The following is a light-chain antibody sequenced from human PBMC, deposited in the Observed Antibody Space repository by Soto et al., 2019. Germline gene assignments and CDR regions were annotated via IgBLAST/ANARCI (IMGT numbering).Light chain of an antibody. CDR3: SSYTGTSSTLYV. Sequence: QSALTQQDSMSGSPGQSIPLSCTGSSRDVGRANYVSWYQQHPGNAPKLVISEVSNLPSGVSDRCSGSESGHTASLTISGLQSEDEADYYCSSYTGTSSTLYVFGTGTKLTVL. CDR1: SRDVGRANY. V-gene: IGLV2-14*01. CDR2: EVS. J-gene: IGLJ1*01.